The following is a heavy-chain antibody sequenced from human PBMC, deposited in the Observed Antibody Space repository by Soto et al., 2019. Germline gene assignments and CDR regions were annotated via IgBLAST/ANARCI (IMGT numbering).Heavy chain of an antibody. CDR3: ARGHQSTIFGVVNYGMDV. CDR1: GGTFSSYA. V-gene: IGHV1-69*05. J-gene: IGHJ6*02. Sequence: SVKVSCKASGGTFSSYAISWVRQAPGQGLEWMEGIIPICGKANYAQKFQGRVTITRDKSISTAYMELSRLRSDDTAVYYCARGHQSTIFGVVNYGMDVWGQGTTVTVSS. D-gene: IGHD3-3*01. CDR2: IIPICGKA.